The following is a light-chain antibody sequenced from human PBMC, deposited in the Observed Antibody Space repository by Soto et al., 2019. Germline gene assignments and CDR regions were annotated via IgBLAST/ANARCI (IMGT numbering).Light chain of an antibody. CDR1: SSNIGSNY. Sequence: QSVLTQPPSASGTPGQRVTISCSGSSSNIGSNYVYWYQQLPGTAPKLLISRDNQRPSGVPDRFSGSKSGTSASLAISGLRSEDEADYYCAAWDDSLSGLWVFGGGTQLTVL. CDR3: AAWDDSLSGLWV. J-gene: IGLJ3*02. V-gene: IGLV1-47*01. CDR2: RDN.